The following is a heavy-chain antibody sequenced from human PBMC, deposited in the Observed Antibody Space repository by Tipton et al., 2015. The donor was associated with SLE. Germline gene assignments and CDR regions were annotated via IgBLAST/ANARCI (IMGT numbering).Heavy chain of an antibody. J-gene: IGHJ1*01. V-gene: IGHV3-53*01. CDR3: AKDRALESFQH. CDR2: LYSGGRT. Sequence: SLRLSCAASGFTVSTNYMAWVRQAPGKGLEWVSVLYSGGRTHYADSVKGRFTISRDNSKNTLYLQMNSLRAEDTAVYYCAKDRALESFQHWGQGTLVTVSS. CDR1: GFTVSTNY. D-gene: IGHD5-24*01.